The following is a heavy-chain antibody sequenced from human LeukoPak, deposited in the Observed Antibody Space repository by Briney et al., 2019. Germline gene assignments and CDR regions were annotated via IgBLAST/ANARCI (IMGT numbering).Heavy chain of an antibody. J-gene: IGHJ4*02. D-gene: IGHD3-10*01. CDR3: AKAPRSRLGVPIDY. CDR1: GFTFSSYA. V-gene: IGHV3-23*01. CDR2: ISGSGGST. Sequence: PGGSLRLSCAAPGFTFSSYAMSWVRQAPGKGLEWVSAISGSGGSTYYADSVKGRFTISRDNSKNTLYLQMNSLRAEDTAVYYCAKAPRSRLGVPIDYWGQGTLVTVSS.